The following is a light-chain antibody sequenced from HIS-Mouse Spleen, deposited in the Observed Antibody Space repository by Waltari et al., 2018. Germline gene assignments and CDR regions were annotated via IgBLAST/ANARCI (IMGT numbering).Light chain of an antibody. Sequence: SYELTQPPSVSVSPGQTARITCSGDKLGDKYACWYQQKPGQSPLLVIYQDSKRPSGIPERFSGSNSGNTATLTISGTQAMDEADYYCQAWDSSYSVFGGGTKLTVL. J-gene: IGLJ2*01. CDR2: QDS. V-gene: IGLV3-1*01. CDR3: QAWDSSYSV. CDR1: KLGDKY.